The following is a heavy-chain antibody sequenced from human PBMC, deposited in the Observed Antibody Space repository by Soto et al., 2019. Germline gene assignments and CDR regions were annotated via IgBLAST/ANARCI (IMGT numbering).Heavy chain of an antibody. J-gene: IGHJ4*02. CDR3: ARGDGYNFYFDY. V-gene: IGHV4-59*01. CDR2: IYYSGGT. D-gene: IGHD1-1*01. Sequence: SETLSLTCTVSGGSISSYYWSWIRQPPGKGLEWIGYIYYSGGTNYNPSLKSRVTISVDTSKNQFSLKLSSVTAADTAVYYCARGDGYNFYFDYWGQGTLVTVSS. CDR1: GGSISSYY.